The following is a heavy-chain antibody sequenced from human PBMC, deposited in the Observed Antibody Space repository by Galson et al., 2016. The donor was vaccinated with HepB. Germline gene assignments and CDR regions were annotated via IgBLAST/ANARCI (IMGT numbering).Heavy chain of an antibody. CDR3: ARDPGFRNGMNV. CDR1: GFIVSNDY. Sequence: SLRLSCAASGFIVSNDYMNWVRQAPGKGPEWLSVSYADGRTYYAESVRGRFTISRDNSKNTLFLQMNNLSAEDTAVYYCARDPGFRNGMNVWGQGTTVTVSS. J-gene: IGHJ6*02. V-gene: IGHV3-53*01. CDR2: SYADGRT.